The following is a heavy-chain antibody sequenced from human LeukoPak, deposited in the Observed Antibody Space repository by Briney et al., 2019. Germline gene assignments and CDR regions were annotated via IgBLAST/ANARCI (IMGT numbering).Heavy chain of an antibody. CDR1: GFTFSSFA. CDR2: ISYDGSDK. D-gene: IGHD3-22*01. V-gene: IGHV3-30-3*01. J-gene: IGHJ4*02. CDR3: ARDQTYYSDTSGYATHDY. Sequence: PGRSLRLPCAASGFTFSSFAIHWVRQAPGKGLEWVAVISYDGSDKYYTDSVKGRFTISRDNSKNTLYLQMSSLRAEDTAVYYCARDQTYYSDTSGYATHDYWGQGTLVTVSS.